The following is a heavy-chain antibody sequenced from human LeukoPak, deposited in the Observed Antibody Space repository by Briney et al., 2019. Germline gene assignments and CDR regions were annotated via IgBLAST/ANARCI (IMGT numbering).Heavy chain of an antibody. CDR3: AKDEYTTSPVTFDY. V-gene: IGHV3-30-3*01. CDR2: ISYDGSNK. Sequence: PGGSLRLSCAASGFTFSSYAMHWVRQAPGKGLEWVAVISYDGSNKYYADSVKGRFTISRDNSKNTLYLQMNSLRAEDTAVYYCAKDEYTTSPVTFDYWGQGTLVTVSS. J-gene: IGHJ4*02. CDR1: GFTFSSYA. D-gene: IGHD6-6*01.